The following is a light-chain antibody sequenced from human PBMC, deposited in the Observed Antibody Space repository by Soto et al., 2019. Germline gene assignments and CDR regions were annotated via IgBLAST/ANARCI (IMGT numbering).Light chain of an antibody. V-gene: IGKV3-15*01. CDR3: KQYNNWPPRT. J-gene: IGKJ1*01. Sequence: EVVMTQSPATLSVSPGERATLSCRASQSVSSNLAWYQQKPGQAPRLIIHGASTRATGIPARFSGSGSGTEFTLTISSLQSEDFAVYYCKQYNNWPPRTFGQGTKVESK. CDR2: GAS. CDR1: QSVSSN.